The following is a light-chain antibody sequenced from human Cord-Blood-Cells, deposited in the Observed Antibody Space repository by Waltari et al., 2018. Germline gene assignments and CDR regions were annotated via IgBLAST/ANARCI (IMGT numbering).Light chain of an antibody. J-gene: IGKJ2*01. Sequence: DIQMTQSPSSLSASVGDRVTITCRASQSISSYLNWYQQKPGKAPKLLIYAASSLQSGVPSRFSGSGSGTEFTITISSLQPEDFATYYCQQSYSTPYSFDQGTKLEIK. CDR1: QSISSY. V-gene: IGKV1-39*01. CDR2: AAS. CDR3: QQSYSTPYS.